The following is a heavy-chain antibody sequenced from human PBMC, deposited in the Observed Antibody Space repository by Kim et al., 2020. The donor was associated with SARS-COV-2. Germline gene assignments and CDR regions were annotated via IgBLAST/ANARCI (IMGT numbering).Heavy chain of an antibody. CDR3: AKKDSQSNYGEGDQSSYYYCGMDV. J-gene: IGHJ6*02. CDR2: IKQGGSET. Sequence: GGSLRLSCAASGFTFSSYSMSWVRQAPGKGLEWVSNIKQGGSETYYVDSVKGRFTISRDNAKNSLYLQMNSLRAEDTAVYYCAKKDSQSNYGEGDQSSYYYCGMDVSGHRATVSVSS. CDR1: GFTFSSYS. D-gene: IGHD4-17*01. V-gene: IGHV3-7*03.